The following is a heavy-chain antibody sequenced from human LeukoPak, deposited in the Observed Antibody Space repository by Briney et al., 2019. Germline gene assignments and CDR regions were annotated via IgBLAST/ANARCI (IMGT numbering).Heavy chain of an antibody. CDR2: INPNSGGT. CDR3: ARMVDGDYGSDY. CDR1: GYTFTDYY. D-gene: IGHD4-17*01. V-gene: IGHV1-2*02. Sequence: GASVKVSCKASGYTFTDYYMHWVRQAPGQGPEWMGWINPNSGGTNYAQKFQGRVTMTRDTSISTAYMELSRLRSDDTAVYYCARMVDGDYGSDYWGQGTLVTVSS. J-gene: IGHJ4*02.